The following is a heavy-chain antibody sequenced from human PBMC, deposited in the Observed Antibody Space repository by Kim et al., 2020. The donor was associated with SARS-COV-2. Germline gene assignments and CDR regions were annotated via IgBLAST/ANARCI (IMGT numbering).Heavy chain of an antibody. Sequence: GGSLRLSCAASGFTFSSFAMHWVRQAPGKGLECVAVISYDGSNKYYADSVKGRFTISRDNSKNTLYLQMNSLRAEDTAVYYCARETYYYDSSGYYPDYF. CDR1: GFTFSSFA. V-gene: IGHV3-30*03. CDR3: ARETYYYDSSGYYPDYF. J-gene: IGHJ4*01. D-gene: IGHD3-22*01. CDR2: ISYDGSNK.